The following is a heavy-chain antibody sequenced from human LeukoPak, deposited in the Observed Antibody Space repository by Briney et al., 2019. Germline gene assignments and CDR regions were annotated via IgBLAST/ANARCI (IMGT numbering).Heavy chain of an antibody. CDR1: GFTFSDYY. CDR3: AKTWRGSSGDY. V-gene: IGHV3-23*01. Sequence: GGSLRLSCAASGFTFSDYYMSWIRQAPGKGLEWVSLVSDSGFTRYYADSVKGRFTISRDNSKNALYLQMNSLRAEDTALYYCAKTWRGSSGDYWGQGTLVTVSS. D-gene: IGHD3-10*01. CDR2: VSDSGFTR. J-gene: IGHJ4*02.